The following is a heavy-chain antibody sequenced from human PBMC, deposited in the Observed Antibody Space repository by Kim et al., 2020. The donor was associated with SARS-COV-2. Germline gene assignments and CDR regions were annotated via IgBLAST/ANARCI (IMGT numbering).Heavy chain of an antibody. J-gene: IGHJ4*02. Sequence: SETLSLTCTVSGGSISSSSYYWGWIRQPPGKGLEWIGSMYSSGSVYYNSSLESRVTISVDTSKNQFSLKLISVTAADTAVYYCARYTYYYDNSGPRYLDYWGQGTLVTVSS. CDR2: MYSSGSV. CDR3: ARYTYYYDNSGPRYLDY. V-gene: IGHV4-39*01. CDR1: GGSISSSSYY. D-gene: IGHD3-22*01.